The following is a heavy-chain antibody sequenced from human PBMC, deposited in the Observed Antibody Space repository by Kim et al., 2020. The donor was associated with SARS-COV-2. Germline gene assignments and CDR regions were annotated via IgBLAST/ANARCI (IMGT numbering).Heavy chain of an antibody. CDR1: GYSFTTYW. Sequence: GESLKISCKVSGYSFTTYWIGWVRQMPGKGLEWMGSINPGDGDTRYSPSFQGQVTISADKSINTAYLQWNSLEASDTAIYYSARRLGTTFDDYYYFGMDVWGQGTTVTVSP. V-gene: IGHV5-51*01. CDR2: INPGDGDT. J-gene: IGHJ6*01. CDR3: ARRLGTTFDDYYYFGMDV. D-gene: IGHD1-7*01.